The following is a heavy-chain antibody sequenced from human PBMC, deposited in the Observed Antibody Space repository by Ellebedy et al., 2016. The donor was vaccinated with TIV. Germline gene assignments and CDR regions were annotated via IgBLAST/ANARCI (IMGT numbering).Heavy chain of an antibody. V-gene: IGHV1-3*01. CDR3: ARGGPPHYGSGSYPDY. D-gene: IGHD3-10*01. CDR2: INAGNGNT. CDR1: GYTFTSYA. J-gene: IGHJ4*02. Sequence: ASVKVSXXASGYTFTSYAMHWVRQAPGQRLEWMGWINAGNGNTKYSQKFQGRVTITRDTSASTAYMELSSLRSEDTAVYYCARGGPPHYGSGSYPDYWGQGTLVTVSS.